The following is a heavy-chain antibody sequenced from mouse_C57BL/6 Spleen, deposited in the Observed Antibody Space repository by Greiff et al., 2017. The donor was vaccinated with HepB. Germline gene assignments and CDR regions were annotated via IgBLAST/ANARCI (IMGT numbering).Heavy chain of an antibody. J-gene: IGHJ2*01. D-gene: IGHD2-13*01. CDR2: ISYSGST. V-gene: IGHV3-2*02. Sequence: DVKLQESGPGLVKPSQSLSLTCTVTGYSITSGYGWNWIRQLPGNKLEWMGYISYSGSTNYNPSLKSRISITRDTSKNQFFLQLNSVTTEDTATYYCARPTRIKYWGQGTTLTVSS. CDR3: ARPTRIKY. CDR1: GYSITSGYG.